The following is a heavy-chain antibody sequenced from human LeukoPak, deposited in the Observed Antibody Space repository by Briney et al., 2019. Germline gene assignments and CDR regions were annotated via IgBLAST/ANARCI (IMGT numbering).Heavy chain of an antibody. J-gene: IGHJ4*02. V-gene: IGHV1-46*01. CDR2: INPSGGST. Sequence: GASVKVSCKASGYTFTNYFMHWVRQAPGRGLEWMGIINPSGGSTSYAQKFQGRVTMTRDTSTSTVYMELSSLRSEDTAVYYCAGGPRGSFDYWGQGTLVTVSS. CDR1: GYTFTNYF. CDR3: AGGPRGSFDY. D-gene: IGHD3-10*01.